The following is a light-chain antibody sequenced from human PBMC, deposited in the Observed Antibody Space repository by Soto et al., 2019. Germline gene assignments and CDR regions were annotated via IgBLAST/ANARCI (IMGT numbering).Light chain of an antibody. CDR2: LGS. J-gene: IGKJ2*01. CDR3: MKALQIPST. CDR1: QIVLHTSGSNF. V-gene: IGKV2-28*01. Sequence: DIVMTQSPLSLAVTPGESASGSFRPSQIVLHTSGSNFVDWYLLKPVQSPQLLIYLGSNRASGVPDKFRCSGSGIDFTLEIHRVEAEDVAIYYCMKALQIPSTFGRGSRLELK.